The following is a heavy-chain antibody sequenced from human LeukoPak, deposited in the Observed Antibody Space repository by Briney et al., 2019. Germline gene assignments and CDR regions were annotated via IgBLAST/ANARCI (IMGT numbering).Heavy chain of an antibody. CDR3: AREAPDRYCSSTSCYPGAFDI. CDR1: GGSFSGYY. Sequence: PSETLSPTCAVYGGSFSGYYWSWIRQPPGKGLEWIGEINHSGSTNYNPSLKSRATISVDTSKNQFSLKLSSVTAADTAVYYCAREAPDRYCSSTSCYPGAFDIWGQGTMVTVSS. V-gene: IGHV4-34*01. CDR2: INHSGST. J-gene: IGHJ3*02. D-gene: IGHD2-2*01.